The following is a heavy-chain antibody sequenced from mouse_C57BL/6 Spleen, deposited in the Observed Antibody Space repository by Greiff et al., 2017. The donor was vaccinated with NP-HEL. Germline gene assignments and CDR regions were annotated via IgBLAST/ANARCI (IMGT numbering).Heavy chain of an antibody. CDR2: IYPGNSDT. D-gene: IGHD2-2*01. CDR1: GYTFTSYW. V-gene: IGHV1-5*01. Sequence: EVQLQQSGTVLARPGASVKMSCKTSGYTFTSYWMHWVKQRPGQGLEWIGAIYPGNSDTSYNQKFKGKANLTAVTSASPAYMELSSLTNVDSAVYYCTREYYGYDGRAWFAYWGQGTLVTVSA. CDR3: TREYYGYDGRAWFAY. J-gene: IGHJ3*01.